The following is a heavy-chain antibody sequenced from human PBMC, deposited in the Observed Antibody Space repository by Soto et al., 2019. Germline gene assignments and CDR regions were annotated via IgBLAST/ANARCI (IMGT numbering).Heavy chain of an antibody. CDR2: ISSSSSYT. CDR1: GFTFSDYY. D-gene: IGHD3-3*01. Sequence: GGSLRLSCAASGFTFSDYYMSWIRQAPGKGLEWVSYISSSSSYTNYADSVKGRFTISRDNAKNSLYLQMNSLRAEDTAVYYCARSITIFGVAPGYYGMDVWGQGTTVTVSS. CDR3: ARSITIFGVAPGYYGMDV. J-gene: IGHJ6*02. V-gene: IGHV3-11*06.